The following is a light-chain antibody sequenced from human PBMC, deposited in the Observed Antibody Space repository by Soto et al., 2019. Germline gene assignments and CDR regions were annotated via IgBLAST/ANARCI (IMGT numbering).Light chain of an antibody. V-gene: IGLV2-11*01. CDR1: SSDVGGYNY. Sequence: QSVLTQPRSVSGSPGQSLTISCTGTSSDVGGYNYVSWYQQYPGKAPKLMIYEVSKRPSGVPDRFSGFKSGNTASLTVSGLQPEDEADYYCTSYAGSDNFCVFGTGTKVTVL. J-gene: IGLJ1*01. CDR3: TSYAGSDNFCV. CDR2: EVS.